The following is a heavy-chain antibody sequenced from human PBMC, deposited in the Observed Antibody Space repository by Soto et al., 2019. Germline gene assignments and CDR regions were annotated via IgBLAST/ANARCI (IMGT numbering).Heavy chain of an antibody. CDR2: ISGSGGST. J-gene: IGHJ3*01. Sequence: EVQLLESGGGLVQPGGSLRLSCAASGFTFSSYAMSWVRQAPGKGLEWVSAISGSGGSTYYADSVKGRFTISRDNSKNTLYLQKTILRAEDTGVYYFAKSYGVHHYDDSSGYDPHAYDLWGQGTLVTVSS. CDR1: GFTFSSYA. D-gene: IGHD3-22*01. CDR3: AKSYGVHHYDDSSGYDPHAYDL. V-gene: IGHV3-23*01.